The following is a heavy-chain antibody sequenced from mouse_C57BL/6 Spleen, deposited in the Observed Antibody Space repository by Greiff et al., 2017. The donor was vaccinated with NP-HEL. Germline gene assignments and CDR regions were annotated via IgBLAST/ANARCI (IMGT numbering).Heavy chain of an antibody. CDR1: GYSITSGYY. CDR2: ISYDGSN. Sequence: DVQLQESGPGLVKPSQSLSLTCSVTGYSITSGYYWNWIRQFPGNKLEWMGYISYDGSNNYNPSLNNRISITRDTSTNQFFLKLNSVTTEDTATYYWARDHGNACYAMDYWGQGASVTVSS. D-gene: IGHD1-1*01. J-gene: IGHJ4*01. CDR3: ARDHGNACYAMDY. V-gene: IGHV3-6*01.